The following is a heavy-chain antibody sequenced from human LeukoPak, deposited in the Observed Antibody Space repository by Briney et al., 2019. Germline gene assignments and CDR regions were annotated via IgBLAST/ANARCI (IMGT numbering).Heavy chain of an antibody. CDR2: ISSSSSYI. V-gene: IGHV3-21*01. Sequence: GGSLRLSCAASGFTFSSYSMNWVRQAPGKGLEWVSSISSSSSYIYYADSVKGRFTISRDNAKNSLYLQMNSLRAEDTAVYYCARVGSGSGSYGYYYYYYYMDVWGKGTTVTISS. CDR3: ARVGSGSGSYGYYYYYYYMDV. J-gene: IGHJ6*03. D-gene: IGHD3-10*01. CDR1: GFTFSSYS.